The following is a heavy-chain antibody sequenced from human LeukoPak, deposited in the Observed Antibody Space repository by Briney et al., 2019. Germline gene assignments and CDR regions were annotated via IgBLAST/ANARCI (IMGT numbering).Heavy chain of an antibody. CDR3: ARHSNSYYDSSGYIDY. J-gene: IGHJ4*02. CDR1: GGSISSSSYY. CDR2: IYYSGST. D-gene: IGHD3-22*01. Sequence: PSETLSLTCTVSGGSISSSSYYWGWIRQPPGKGLEWIGSIYYSGSTYYNPSLKSRVTISVDTSKNQFSLKLSSVTAADTAVYYCARHSNSYYDSSGYIDYWGQGTLVTVSS. V-gene: IGHV4-39*01.